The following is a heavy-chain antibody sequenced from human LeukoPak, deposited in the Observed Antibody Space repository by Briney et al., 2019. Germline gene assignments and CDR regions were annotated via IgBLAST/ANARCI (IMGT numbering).Heavy chain of an antibody. CDR3: ASGYSYGYYSVY. CDR2: INPSGGST. Sequence: ASVKVSCKASGYTFTSYYMHWVRQAPGQGVEWMGIINPSGGSTNYAQKFQARVTMTRDTSTSTVYMELRSLRSEDTAVYYCASGYSYGYYSVYWGQGTLVTVSS. D-gene: IGHD5-18*01. CDR1: GYTFTSYY. V-gene: IGHV1-46*01. J-gene: IGHJ4*02.